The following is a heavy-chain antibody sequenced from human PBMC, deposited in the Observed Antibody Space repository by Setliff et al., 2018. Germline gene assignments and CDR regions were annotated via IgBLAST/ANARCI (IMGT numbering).Heavy chain of an antibody. CDR3: ARDRVVVLAGRRGFYFDY. Sequence: PSETLSLTCTVSGGSISSHYWTWIRQPAGKGLEWIERLYTSGDTNYNPSLKSRVSMSLDTSKNQFSLKLSSVTAADTAVYYCARDRVVVLAGRRGFYFDYWGQGTLVTVSS. J-gene: IGHJ4*02. V-gene: IGHV4-4*07. CDR1: GGSISSHY. D-gene: IGHD2-15*01. CDR2: LYTSGDT.